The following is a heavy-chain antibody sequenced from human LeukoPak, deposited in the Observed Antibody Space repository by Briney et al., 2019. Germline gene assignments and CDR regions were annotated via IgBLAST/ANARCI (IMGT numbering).Heavy chain of an antibody. CDR2: FYYSENT. Sequence: PSETLSLTCTVSGGSISSSSNYWGWIRQSPGTGLEWIGNFYYSENTYYNPSLKSRVTISVDTSKNQFSLRLSSVTAADTAVYYCASYTDAFDIWGQGTMVTVSS. CDR3: ASYTDAFDI. CDR1: GGSISSSSNY. D-gene: IGHD3-16*01. V-gene: IGHV4-39*07. J-gene: IGHJ3*02.